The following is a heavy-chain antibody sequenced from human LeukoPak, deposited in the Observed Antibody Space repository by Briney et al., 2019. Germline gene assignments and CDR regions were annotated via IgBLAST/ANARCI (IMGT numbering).Heavy chain of an antibody. Sequence: ASVKVSCKASGGTFSSYAINWVRQATGQGLEWMGWMNPNSGNTGYAQKFQGRVTMTRNTSISTAYMELSSLRSEDTAVYYCAAFPYCSSTSCPDYWGQGTLVTVSS. V-gene: IGHV1-8*02. CDR1: GGTFSSYA. CDR3: AAFPYCSSTSCPDY. CDR2: MNPNSGNT. D-gene: IGHD2-2*01. J-gene: IGHJ4*02.